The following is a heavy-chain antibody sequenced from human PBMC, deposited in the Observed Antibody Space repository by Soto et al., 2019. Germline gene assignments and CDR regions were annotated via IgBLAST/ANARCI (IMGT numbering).Heavy chain of an antibody. V-gene: IGHV3-30*18. CDR3: AKTSLVVVVAATGHFDY. CDR2: ISYDRSNK. D-gene: IGHD2-15*01. J-gene: IGHJ4*02. Sequence: GGSLRLSCAASGFTFSSYGMHWVRQAPGKGLEWVAVISYDRSNKYYADSVKGRFTISRDNSKNTLYLQMNSLRAEDTAVYYCAKTSLVVVVAATGHFDYWGQGTLVTVSS. CDR1: GFTFSSYG.